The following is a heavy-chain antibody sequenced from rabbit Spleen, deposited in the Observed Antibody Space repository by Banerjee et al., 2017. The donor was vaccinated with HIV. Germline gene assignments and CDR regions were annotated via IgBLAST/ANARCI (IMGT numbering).Heavy chain of an antibody. D-gene: IGHD8-1*01. CDR3: ARDVGSSFSSYGMDL. J-gene: IGHJ6*01. Sequence: VESGGGLVKPGATLTLTCKASGFSFSSGYYMFLVRQAPGKGLEWIACIYTGTIGTTYYATWAKGRFTCSKISSTTVTLQMTSLTAADTATYFCARDVGSSFSSYGMDLWGPGTLVTVS. V-gene: IGHV1S40*01. CDR2: IYTGTIGTT. CDR1: GFSFSSGYY.